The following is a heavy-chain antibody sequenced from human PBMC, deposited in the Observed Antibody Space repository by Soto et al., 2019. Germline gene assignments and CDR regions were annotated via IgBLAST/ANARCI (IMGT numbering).Heavy chain of an antibody. CDR1: GFTFTSYA. CDR3: ARDRLRLGELSLIGDVDY. J-gene: IGHJ4*02. V-gene: IGHV3-30*15. Sequence: QVQLVESGGSVVQPGRSLRLSCEASGFTFTSYAMHWVRQAPGKGLEWVAVISYDGINEYYADSVKGRFTISRDNSKNTLFLQMSSLRVEDTAVYYCARDRLRLGELSLIGDVDYWGQGTLVTVSS. D-gene: IGHD3-16*02. CDR2: ISYDGINE.